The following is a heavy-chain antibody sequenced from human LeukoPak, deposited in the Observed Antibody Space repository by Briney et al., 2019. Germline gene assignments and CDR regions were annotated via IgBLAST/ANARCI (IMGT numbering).Heavy chain of an antibody. V-gene: IGHV3-74*01. J-gene: IGHJ4*02. Sequence: GGSLRLSCAASGFTFSSYWMHWVRQAPGKGLVWVSRINSDGSSTSYADSVKGRFTISRDNAKNTLYLQMNSLRAEDTAVYYCAKGDNWNPLDYWGQGTLVTVSS. CDR3: AKGDNWNPLDY. D-gene: IGHD1-20*01. CDR1: GFTFSSYW. CDR2: INSDGSST.